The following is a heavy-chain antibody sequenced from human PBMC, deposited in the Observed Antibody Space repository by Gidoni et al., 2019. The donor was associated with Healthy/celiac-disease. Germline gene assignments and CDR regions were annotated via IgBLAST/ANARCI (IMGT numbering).Heavy chain of an antibody. D-gene: IGHD3-3*01. CDR2: IYPGDSDT. CDR3: ARSLDFLGARNAISFSSVDY. J-gene: IGHJ4*02. Sequence: EVQLVQSGAEVKKPGESLKISCKGSGYSFTSYWIGWVRQLPGKGLEWMGIIYPGDSDTRYSPSFQGQVTISADKSISTAYLQWSSLKASDTAMYYCARSLDFLGARNAISFSSVDYWGQGTLVTVSS. V-gene: IGHV5-51*03. CDR1: GYSFTSYW.